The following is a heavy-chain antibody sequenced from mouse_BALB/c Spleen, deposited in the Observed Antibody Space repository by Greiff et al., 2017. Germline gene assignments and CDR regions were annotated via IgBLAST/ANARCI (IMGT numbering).Heavy chain of an antibody. CDR3: ASKEGMDY. J-gene: IGHJ4*01. CDR2: ISSGGSYT. CDR1: GFTFSSYA. V-gene: IGHV5-9-4*01. Sequence: VQLKQSGGGLVKPGGSLKLSCAASGFTFSSYAMSWVRQSPEKRLEWVAEISSGGSYTYYPDTVTGRFTISRDNAKNTLYLEMSSLRSEDTAMYYCASKEGMDYWGQGTSVTVSS.